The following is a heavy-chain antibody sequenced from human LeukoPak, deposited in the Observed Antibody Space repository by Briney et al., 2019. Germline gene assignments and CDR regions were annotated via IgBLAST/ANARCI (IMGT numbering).Heavy chain of an antibody. Sequence: PSETLSLTCAVYGGSFSGYYWSWIRQPPGKGLEWIGEINHSGSTNYNPSLKSRVTISVDTSKNQFSLKLSSVTAADTAVYYCARLGLDYGDYVSRGRYYYYMDVWGKGTTVTVSS. CDR2: INHSGST. CDR3: ARLGLDYGDYVSRGRYYYYMDV. V-gene: IGHV4-34*01. D-gene: IGHD4-17*01. CDR1: GGSFSGYY. J-gene: IGHJ6*03.